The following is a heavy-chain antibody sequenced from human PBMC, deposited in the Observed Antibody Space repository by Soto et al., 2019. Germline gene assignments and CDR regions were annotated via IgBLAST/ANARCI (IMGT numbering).Heavy chain of an antibody. D-gene: IGHD6-19*01. CDR1: GDSVSSNSAA. V-gene: IGHV6-1*01. CDR3: ARDPSGPKLGGWLEGFDY. CDR2: TYYRSKWYN. J-gene: IGHJ4*02. Sequence: KQSQTLSLTCAISGDSVSSNSAAWNWIRQSPSRGLEWLGRTYYRSKWYNDYAVSVKSRITINPDTSKNQFSLQLNSVTPEDTAVYYCARDPSGPKLGGWLEGFDYWGQGTLVTVSS.